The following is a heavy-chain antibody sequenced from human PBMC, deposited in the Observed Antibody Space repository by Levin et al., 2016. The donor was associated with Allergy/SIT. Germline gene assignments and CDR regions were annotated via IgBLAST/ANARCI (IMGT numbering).Heavy chain of an antibody. Sequence: ASVKVSCKASGYTFTSYYMHWVRQAPGQGLEWMGIINPSGGSTNYAQKFQGRVTMTRDTSTSTVYMELSSLRSEDTAVYYCARDENLEWSGYFGAGDYWGQGTLVTVSS. CDR3: ARDENLEWSGYFGAGDY. CDR2: INPSGGST. J-gene: IGHJ4*02. V-gene: IGHV1-46*01. CDR1: GYTFTSYY. D-gene: IGHD3-3*01.